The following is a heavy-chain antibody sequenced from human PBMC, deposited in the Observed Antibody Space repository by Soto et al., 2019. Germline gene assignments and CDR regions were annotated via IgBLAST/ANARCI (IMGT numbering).Heavy chain of an antibody. D-gene: IGHD6-13*01. CDR3: VRDGYGSSWYDFDY. CDR2: IYSSGTT. CDR1: GFTVSSNY. V-gene: IGHV3-66*01. Sequence: EVQLVESGGGLVQPGGSLRLSCAASGFTVSSNYMSWVRQAPGKGLEWVSVIYSSGTTYYADSVKGRFTISRDNSKNTLYLQMNSRRAEDTAVYYCVRDGYGSSWYDFDYWGQGSLVTVSS. J-gene: IGHJ4*02.